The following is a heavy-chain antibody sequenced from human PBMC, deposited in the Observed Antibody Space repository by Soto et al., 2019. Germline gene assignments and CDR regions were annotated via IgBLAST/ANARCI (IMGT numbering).Heavy chain of an antibody. CDR2: INPSGGST. CDR1: GYTFTSYY. CDR3: ARVPECSGGSCPNWCDP. V-gene: IGHV1-46*01. D-gene: IGHD2-15*01. Sequence: ASVKVSCKASGYTFTSYYMHWVRQAPGQGLEWMGIINPSGGSTSYGQKFQGRVTMTRDTSTSTVYMELSSLRSEDTAVYYCARVPECSGGSCPNWCDPWRQGTLVTISS. J-gene: IGHJ5*02.